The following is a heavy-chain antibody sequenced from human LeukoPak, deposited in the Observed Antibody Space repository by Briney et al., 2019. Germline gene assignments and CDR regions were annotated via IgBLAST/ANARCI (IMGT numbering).Heavy chain of an antibody. V-gene: IGHV1-18*01. Sequence: GASVKVSCKASGYTFTSYGISWVRQAPGQGLEWMGWISAYNGNTNYAQKLQGRVNMTTDTSTSTAYMELRSLRSDDTAVYYCARTKGRGYSSGWPHDEFDYWGQGTLVTVSS. CDR3: ARTKGRGYSSGWPHDEFDY. J-gene: IGHJ4*02. D-gene: IGHD6-19*01. CDR1: GYTFTSYG. CDR2: ISAYNGNT.